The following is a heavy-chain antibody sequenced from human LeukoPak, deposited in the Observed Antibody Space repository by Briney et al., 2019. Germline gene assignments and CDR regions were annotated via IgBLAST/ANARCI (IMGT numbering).Heavy chain of an antibody. D-gene: IGHD3-22*01. J-gene: IGHJ4*02. CDR3: VRTPYTSGSYFPPDY. V-gene: IGHV1-46*01. CDR1: GYNFAYYY. Sequence: ASVKVSCKTSGYNFAYYYIHWVRQAPGQGLEWMGIINPSSGITTYAQKFQGRVTMTRDTSTSTAYMELSSLISEDTAVYYCVRTPYTSGSYFPPDYWGQGTLVTVSS. CDR2: INPSSGIT.